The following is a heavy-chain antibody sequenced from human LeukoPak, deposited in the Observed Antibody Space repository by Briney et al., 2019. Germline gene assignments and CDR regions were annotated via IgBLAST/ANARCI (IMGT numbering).Heavy chain of an antibody. J-gene: IGHJ4*02. CDR1: GYTFKNFG. D-gene: IGHD1-26*01. V-gene: IGHV1-18*01. CDR3: ARRSYYGYYDY. Sequence: GASVKVSCKASGYTFKNFGITWVRQAPGQGLEWMGWISAYNGNTNYAQKLQGRVTMTTDTSTSTAYMELRSLRSDDTAVYYCARRSYYGYYDYWGQGTLVTVSS. CDR2: ISAYNGNT.